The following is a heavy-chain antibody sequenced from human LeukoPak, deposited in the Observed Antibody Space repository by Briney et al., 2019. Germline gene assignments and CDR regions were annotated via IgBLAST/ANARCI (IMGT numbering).Heavy chain of an antibody. J-gene: IGHJ6*02. D-gene: IGHD2-15*01. CDR3: AKGAAPLYYYYYALDV. Sequence: GGSLRLSCTASGFTFGDYAMSWVRQAPGKGLEWVSAISGSDGTTYYADSVKGRFTIYRDNSKNTLYLQMNSLRAEDTAVYYCAKGAAPLYYYYYALDVWGQGTTVTVSS. CDR2: ISGSDGTT. CDR1: GFTFGDYA. V-gene: IGHV3-23*01.